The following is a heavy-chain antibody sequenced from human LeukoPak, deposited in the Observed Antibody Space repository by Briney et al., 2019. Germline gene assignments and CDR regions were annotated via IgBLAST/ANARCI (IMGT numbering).Heavy chain of an antibody. CDR1: GYTFTTYY. V-gene: IGHV1-46*03. CDR2: INPSGGST. J-gene: IGHJ6*03. D-gene: IGHD2-2*01. Sequence: ASVKVSCKASGYTFTTYYMHWVRQAPGQGLEWIGIINPSGGSTSYAQKFQGRVTMTTDTSTSTVYMELSSLRSEDTAVYYCARRVYRSSISCHHYHYYMDVWGTGTTVTVSS. CDR3: ARRVYRSSISCHHYHYYMDV.